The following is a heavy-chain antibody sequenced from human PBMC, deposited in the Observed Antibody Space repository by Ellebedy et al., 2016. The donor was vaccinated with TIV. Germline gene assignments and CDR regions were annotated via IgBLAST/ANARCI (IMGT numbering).Heavy chain of an antibody. V-gene: IGHV4-31*03. J-gene: IGHJ6*02. D-gene: IGHD3-10*01. CDR2: IYYSGST. CDR3: ARVGTMVRGVIALGMDV. Sequence: MPSETLSLTCTVSGGSISSGGYYWSWIRQHPGKGLAWIGYIYYSGSTYYNPSLKSRVTILVYTSENQFSLKLSSVTVADTAVYYCARVGTMVRGVIALGMDVWGQGTTVTVSS. CDR1: GGSISSGGYY.